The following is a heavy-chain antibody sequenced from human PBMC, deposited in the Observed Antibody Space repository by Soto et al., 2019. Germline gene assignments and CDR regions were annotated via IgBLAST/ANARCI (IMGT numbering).Heavy chain of an antibody. J-gene: IGHJ1*01. CDR3: AKEGVRDSSISLYCFVQ. CDR2: ISGSGGRT. V-gene: IGHV3-23*01. D-gene: IGHD3-10*01. CDR1: GFPFINYA. Sequence: EVQLLDSGGGSVQPGGSLRLSCAASGFPFINYAMHWVRQAPGKGLEWVSAISGSGGRTYYGDSVKGRFTISRDNSKDTLYLHMNRLTAEDTAVYFCAKEGVRDSSISLYCFVQWGQGTLVTVSS.